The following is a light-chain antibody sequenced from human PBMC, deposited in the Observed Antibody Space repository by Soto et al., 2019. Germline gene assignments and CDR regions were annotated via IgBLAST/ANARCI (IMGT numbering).Light chain of an antibody. V-gene: IGKV3-15*01. J-gene: IGKJ4*01. Sequence: EIVMTQSPATLSVAPGERVTLSCSASQSVNSNLAWYQQKPGQAPRLVIYGASTRASGIPARFSGSGSGTEFALTISSLQSEDFAVYYCQQYNNWPPLTFGGGTKVEIK. CDR1: QSVNSN. CDR2: GAS. CDR3: QQYNNWPPLT.